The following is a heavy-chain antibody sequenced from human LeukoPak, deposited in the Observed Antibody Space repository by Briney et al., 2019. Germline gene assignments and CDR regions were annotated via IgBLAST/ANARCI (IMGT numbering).Heavy chain of an antibody. J-gene: IGHJ4*02. CDR2: IYTSGST. D-gene: IGHD1-26*01. CDR3: ARGNLGSGSYLLTY. Sequence: SETLSLTCTVSGGSISSYYWSWIRQPAGKGLEWIGRIYTSGSTNYNPSLKSRVTMSVDTSKNQFSLKLSSVTAADTAVYYCARGNLGSGSYLLTYWGQGTLVTVSS. CDR1: GGSISSYY. V-gene: IGHV4-4*07.